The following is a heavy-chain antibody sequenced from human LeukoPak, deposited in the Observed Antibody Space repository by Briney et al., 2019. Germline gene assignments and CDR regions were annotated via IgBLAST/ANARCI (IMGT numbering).Heavy chain of an antibody. J-gene: IGHJ4*02. Sequence: GGSLRLSCAASGFTFSNAWMSWVRQAPGKGLEWVSAISGSGGSTYYADSVKGPFTISRDNSKNTLYLQMNRLRAEDTAVYYCAKAVAAAPRGGYFDYWGQGTLVTVSS. D-gene: IGHD6-13*01. CDR3: AKAVAAAPRGGYFDY. CDR2: ISGSGGST. CDR1: GFTFSNAW. V-gene: IGHV3-23*01.